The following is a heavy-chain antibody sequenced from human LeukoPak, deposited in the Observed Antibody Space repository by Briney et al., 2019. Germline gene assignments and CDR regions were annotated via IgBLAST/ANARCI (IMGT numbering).Heavy chain of an antibody. J-gene: IGHJ5*02. CDR3: ASGPYYYGSGSYNWFDP. Sequence: ASVKVSCKASGGTFSSYTISWVRQAPGQGLEWIGRIIPILGIANYAQKFQGRVTITADKSTSTAYMELSSLRSEDTAVYYCASGPYYYGSGSYNWFDPWGQGTLVTVSS. V-gene: IGHV1-69*02. D-gene: IGHD3-10*01. CDR1: GGTFSSYT. CDR2: IIPILGIA.